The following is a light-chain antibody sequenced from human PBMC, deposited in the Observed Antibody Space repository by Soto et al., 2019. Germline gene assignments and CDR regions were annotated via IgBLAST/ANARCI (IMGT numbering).Light chain of an antibody. CDR1: QSDFGPNEH. V-gene: IGLV2-14*03. CDR3: SPYTAMPILI. J-gene: IGLJ2*01. Sequence: QSALTQPASVSGSPGQSITISCTGTQSDFGPNEHGSWYQQHPSKAPKLMIYDVSHRPSGVSNRFSGSKSGNTASLTISGLQAAEEADSYCSPYTAMPILIFGGGTNVTVL. CDR2: DVS.